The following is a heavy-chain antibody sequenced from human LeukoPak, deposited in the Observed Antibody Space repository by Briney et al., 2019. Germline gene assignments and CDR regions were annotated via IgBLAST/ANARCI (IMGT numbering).Heavy chain of an antibody. CDR1: GGSINNYY. V-gene: IGHV4-4*07. CDR3: ARDAYYYDTSGYYQTDC. CDR2: IYASGNT. Sequence: PSETLSLTCTVSGGSINNYYWSWIRQPAGKGLEWVGRIYASGNTYYNPSLKGRVRMTVDTSKNQFSLKLSSVTAADTAVYYCARDAYYYDTSGYYQTDCWGQGTLVTVSS. J-gene: IGHJ4*02. D-gene: IGHD3-22*01.